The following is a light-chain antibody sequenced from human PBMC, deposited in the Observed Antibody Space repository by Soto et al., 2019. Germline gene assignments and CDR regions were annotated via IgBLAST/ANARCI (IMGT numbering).Light chain of an antibody. J-gene: IGKJ5*01. CDR2: GVS. CDR1: QSISSS. Sequence: DIQRTESASSLSASVGDKVTITCRASQSISSSLNWYQQKSGKAPNLLIYGVSRLQGGVPSRFSGSGSGTDFTLSISSLQPEDFATYYGQQSYTAPLITFGQGTRLEIK. CDR3: QQSYTAPLIT. V-gene: IGKV1-39*01.